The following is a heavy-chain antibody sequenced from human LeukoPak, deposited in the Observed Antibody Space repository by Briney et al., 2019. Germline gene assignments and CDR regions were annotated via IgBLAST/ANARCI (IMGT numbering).Heavy chain of an antibody. CDR3: VRRGGSVGWGAFDI. CDR1: EFTFSNYV. V-gene: IGHV3-23*01. Sequence: PGGSLRLSCAASEFTFSNYVMNWVRQAPGKGLEWVSSIRQSGDITYYADSVRGRFTISRDNSKNTLSLQMNSLSREDTAIYYCVRRGGSVGWGAFDIWGQGTVVTVSS. D-gene: IGHD3-16*02. CDR2: IRQSGDIT. J-gene: IGHJ3*02.